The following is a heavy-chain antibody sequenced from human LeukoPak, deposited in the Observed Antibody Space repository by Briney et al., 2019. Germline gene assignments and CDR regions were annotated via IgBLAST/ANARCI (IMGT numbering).Heavy chain of an antibody. D-gene: IGHD3-10*01. CDR1: GFTFSSYA. Sequence: GGSLRLSCAASGFTFSSYAMSCVRQAPGKGLEWVSAISGSGDSTYYADSVKGRFTISRDNSKNTLYLQMNSLRAEDTAVYYCAKDYSYGSGSLPLPDYWGQGTLVTVSS. CDR3: AKDYSYGSGSLPLPDY. CDR2: ISGSGDST. J-gene: IGHJ4*02. V-gene: IGHV3-23*01.